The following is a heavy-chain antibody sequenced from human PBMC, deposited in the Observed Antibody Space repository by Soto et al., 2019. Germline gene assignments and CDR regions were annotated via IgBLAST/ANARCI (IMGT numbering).Heavy chain of an antibody. CDR3: AKDVGIPYYFDY. V-gene: IGHV3-30*18. J-gene: IGHJ4*02. Sequence: PGGSLRLSCAASGFTFSSYGTHWVRQAPGKGLEWVAVISYDGSNKYYADSVKGRFTISRDNSKNTLYLQMNSLRAEDTAVYYCAKDVGIPYYFDYWGQGTLVTGSS. CDR1: GFTFSSYG. CDR2: ISYDGSNK. D-gene: IGHD1-20*01.